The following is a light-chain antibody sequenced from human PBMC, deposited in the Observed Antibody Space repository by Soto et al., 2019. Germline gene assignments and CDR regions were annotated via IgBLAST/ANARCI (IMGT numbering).Light chain of an antibody. CDR2: DAS. V-gene: IGKV1-5*01. Sequence: DFQITQSPSTLSASLGDRVTITCRASQRILPWLAWYQQKPGKAPNLLIYDASKLQSGVPSRFSGSVSGTEFTLTISSLQPDDFATYYCQQYKSYSPITFGQGTRLE. CDR1: QRILPW. CDR3: QQYKSYSPIT. J-gene: IGKJ5*01.